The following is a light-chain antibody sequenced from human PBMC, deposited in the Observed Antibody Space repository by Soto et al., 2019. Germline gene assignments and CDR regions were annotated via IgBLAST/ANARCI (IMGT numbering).Light chain of an antibody. Sequence: EIVLTQSPGTLSLSPGERATLSCRASQNVSSNYLAWYQQKPGQAPRLVIYGASNRATGIPDRFSGSGSGTDFTLTINRLEPEDFAVYYCQQYGSSPPYTFGQGTKLDIK. CDR1: QNVSSNY. V-gene: IGKV3-20*01. J-gene: IGKJ2*01. CDR2: GAS. CDR3: QQYGSSPPYT.